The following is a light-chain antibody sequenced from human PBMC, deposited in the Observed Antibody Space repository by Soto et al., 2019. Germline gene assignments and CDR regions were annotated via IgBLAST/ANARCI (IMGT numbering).Light chain of an antibody. CDR3: QQYNNWPQVT. V-gene: IGKV3-15*01. CDR1: QSVSSN. J-gene: IGKJ4*01. CDR2: GAS. Sequence: EIVMTQSPATMSVSPGERATLSCRASQSVSSNLAWYQQKPGQAPRLIISGASTRATGIPARFSGSGSGTEFTLTIGSLQSVDSAVYYCQQYNNWPQVTFGGGTKVEIK.